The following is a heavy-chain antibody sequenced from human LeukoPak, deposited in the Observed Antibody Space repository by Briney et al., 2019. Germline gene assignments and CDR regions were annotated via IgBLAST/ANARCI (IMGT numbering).Heavy chain of an antibody. Sequence: SETLSLTCTVSGGSISSGSYYWTWIRQPAGKGLEWIGSIYYSGSTYYNPSLKSRVTISVDTSKNQFSLKLSSVTAADTAVYYCARDQWLVSERYYFDYWGQGTLVTVSS. D-gene: IGHD6-19*01. V-gene: IGHV4-39*07. CDR2: IYYSGST. CDR1: GGSISSGSYY. CDR3: ARDQWLVSERYYFDY. J-gene: IGHJ4*02.